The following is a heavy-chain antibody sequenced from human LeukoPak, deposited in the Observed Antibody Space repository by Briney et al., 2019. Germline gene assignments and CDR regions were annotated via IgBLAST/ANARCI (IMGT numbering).Heavy chain of an antibody. J-gene: IGHJ4*02. V-gene: IGHV3-30-3*01. D-gene: IGHD6-13*01. CDR2: ISYDGSNK. Sequence: GRSLRLSCAASGFTFSSYAMHWVRQAPGKGLEWVAVISYDGSNKYYADSVKGRFTISRDNSKNTLYLQMNSLRAEDTAVYYCARAQPVAAAGPPYYFDYWGQGTLVTVSS. CDR1: GFTFSSYA. CDR3: ARAQPVAAAGPPYYFDY.